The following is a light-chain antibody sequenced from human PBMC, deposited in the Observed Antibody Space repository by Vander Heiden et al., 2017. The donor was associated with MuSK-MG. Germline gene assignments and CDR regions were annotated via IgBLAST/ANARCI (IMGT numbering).Light chain of an antibody. J-gene: IGKJ5*01. CDR3: HQDDTLPIT. CDR2: DAS. CDR1: QDINTY. Sequence: DIQMTQSPSALSASVGDRVSVTCQASQDINTYLNWYQQRPGKAPKLLIFDASNLETEVPSRFSGSGSGTDFTFTISSLQPEDIATYYCHQDDTLPITFGQGTRLEI. V-gene: IGKV1-33*01.